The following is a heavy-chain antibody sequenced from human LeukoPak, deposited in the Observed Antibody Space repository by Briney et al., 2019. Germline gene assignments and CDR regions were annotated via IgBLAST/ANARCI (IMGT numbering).Heavy chain of an antibody. CDR1: GXSISSYY. CDR3: ARKRYDDPYFFDY. V-gene: IGHV4-30-4*01. CDR2: IYYSGTT. Sequence: SETLSLTCTVSGXSISSYYWSWIRQPPGKGLEWIGYIYYSGTTYYNPSLKSRVTISVDTSKNQFSLKLNSVTAADTAVYYCARKRYDDPYFFDYWGQGTLVTVSS. D-gene: IGHD3-22*01. J-gene: IGHJ4*02.